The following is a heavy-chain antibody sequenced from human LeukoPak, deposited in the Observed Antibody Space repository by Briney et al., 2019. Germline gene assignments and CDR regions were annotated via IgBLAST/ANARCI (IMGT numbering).Heavy chain of an antibody. J-gene: IGHJ4*02. Sequence: GGSLRLSCAASGFTFSSYGMSWVRQAPGKGLEWVSAISGSGGSTYYADSVKGRFTISRDNSKNTLYLQMNSLRAEDTAVYYCARVGAAGTVFVDYWGQGTLVTVSS. CDR1: GFTFSSYG. CDR3: ARVGAAGTVFVDY. CDR2: ISGSGGST. V-gene: IGHV3-23*01. D-gene: IGHD6-13*01.